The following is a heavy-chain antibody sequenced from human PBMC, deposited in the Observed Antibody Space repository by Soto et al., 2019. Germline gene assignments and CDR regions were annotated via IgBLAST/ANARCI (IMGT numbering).Heavy chain of an antibody. CDR3: ARRYSSSPYYFDY. J-gene: IGHJ4*02. CDR1: GGSISSWGNY. Sequence: SETLSLTCTVSGGSISSWGNYWSWIRQHPGKGLEWIGYIYYSGSTYYNPSLKSRVTISVDTSKNQFSLKLSSVTAADTAVYYCARRYSSSPYYFDYWGQGALVTVSS. CDR2: IYYSGST. V-gene: IGHV4-31*03. D-gene: IGHD6-13*01.